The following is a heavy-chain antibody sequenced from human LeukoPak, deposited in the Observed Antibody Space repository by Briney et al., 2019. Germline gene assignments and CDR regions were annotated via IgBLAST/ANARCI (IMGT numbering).Heavy chain of an antibody. CDR3: AKGVKVPLLRYFSYYMDV. D-gene: IGHD3-9*01. Sequence: GGSLRLSCAAAGFTFSSYSMNWVRQAPGKGLEWVSSISSSSSYIYSADSVKGRFTISRDNAKNSLYLQMNSLRAEDTAVYYCAKGVKVPLLRYFSYYMDVWGKGTTVTISS. V-gene: IGHV3-21*01. CDR1: GFTFSSYS. CDR2: ISSSSSYI. J-gene: IGHJ6*03.